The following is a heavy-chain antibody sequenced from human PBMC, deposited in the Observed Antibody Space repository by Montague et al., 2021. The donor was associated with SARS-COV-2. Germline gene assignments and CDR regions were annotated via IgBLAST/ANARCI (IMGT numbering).Heavy chain of an antibody. J-gene: IGHJ5*02. CDR1: GFSLSTRGVG. V-gene: IGHV2-5*02. CDR3: AHTKAPAGDRWFDP. D-gene: IGHD6-13*01. Sequence: PALVKPTQTLTLTCTFSGFSLSTRGVGVGWIRQPPGKALEWLALIYWDDDERYSPSLERRLTISNDNSKNQVVLTMTKMAPVDTATYYCAHTKAPAGDRWFDPWGQGTPVTVSS. CDR2: IYWDDDE.